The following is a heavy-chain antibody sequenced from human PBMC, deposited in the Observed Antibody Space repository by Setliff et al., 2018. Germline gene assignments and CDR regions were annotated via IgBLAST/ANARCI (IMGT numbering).Heavy chain of an antibody. V-gene: IGHV4-39*07. CDR3: ARADSGYDGEYYFDY. J-gene: IGHJ4*02. CDR2: VSYTGST. Sequence: PSETLSLTCTVSGGSISNSNYFWGWIRQPPGKGLEWIGSVSYTGSTYYNPSLRSRVTLSVDTSKNQFSLRLTSVTAADTAVYYCARADSGYDGEYYFDYWGQGTLVTVSS. CDR1: GGSISNSNYF. D-gene: IGHD5-12*01.